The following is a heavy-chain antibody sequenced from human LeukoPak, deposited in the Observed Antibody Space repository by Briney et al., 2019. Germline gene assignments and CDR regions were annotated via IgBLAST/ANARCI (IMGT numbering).Heavy chain of an antibody. V-gene: IGHV4-61*10. Sequence: SETLSLTCTVSGGSISSGSYYWSWIRQPAGKGLEWIGYIYYSGSTNYNPSLKSRVTISVDTSKNQFSLKLSSVTAADAAVYYCARLRPTGTFDYWGQGTLVTVSS. CDR3: ARLRPTGTFDY. CDR2: IYYSGST. D-gene: IGHD1-7*01. J-gene: IGHJ4*02. CDR1: GGSISSGSYY.